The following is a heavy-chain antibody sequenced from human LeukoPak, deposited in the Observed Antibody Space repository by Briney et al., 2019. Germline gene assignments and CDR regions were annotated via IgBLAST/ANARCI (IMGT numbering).Heavy chain of an antibody. CDR3: ATAGRVTKYSYDRKEFDY. V-gene: IGHV1-24*01. D-gene: IGHD5-18*01. CDR1: GYTLTELS. CDR2: FDPEDGET. Sequence: GASVKVSCKVSGYTLTELSMHWVRQAPGKGLEWMGGFDPEDGETIYAQKFQGRVTMTEDTSTDTAYMELSSLRSEDTAVYYCATAGRVTKYSYDRKEFDYWGQGTLVTVSS. J-gene: IGHJ4*02.